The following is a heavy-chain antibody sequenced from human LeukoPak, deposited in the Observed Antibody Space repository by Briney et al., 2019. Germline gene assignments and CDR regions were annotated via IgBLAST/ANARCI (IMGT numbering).Heavy chain of an antibody. CDR1: GYSFTSYW. J-gene: IGHJ3*02. V-gene: IGHV5-51*01. Sequence: KRGESLKISCKCSGYSFTSYWIGWVRQMPGKGLEWMGIIYPSDSDTRYSPSFQGQVTISADKSISTAYLQWSSLKASDTAMYYCARSWYSSSPDDAFDIWGQGTMVTVSS. CDR3: ARSWYSSSPDDAFDI. CDR2: IYPSDSDT. D-gene: IGHD6-13*01.